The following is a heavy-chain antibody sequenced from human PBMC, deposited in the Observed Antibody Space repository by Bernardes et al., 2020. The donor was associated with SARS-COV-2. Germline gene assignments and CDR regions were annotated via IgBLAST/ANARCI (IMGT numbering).Heavy chain of an antibody. CDR3: ATMDTAMASWPYYYYGMDV. J-gene: IGHJ6*02. CDR1: GYTFTGYY. D-gene: IGHD5-18*01. V-gene: IGHV1-2*02. Sequence: ASVKVSCMASGYTFTGYYMHWVRQAPGQGLEWMGWINPNSGGTNYAQKFQGRVTMTRDTSISTAYMELSRLRSDDTAVYYCATMDTAMASWPYYYYGMDVWGQGTTVTVSS. CDR2: INPNSGGT.